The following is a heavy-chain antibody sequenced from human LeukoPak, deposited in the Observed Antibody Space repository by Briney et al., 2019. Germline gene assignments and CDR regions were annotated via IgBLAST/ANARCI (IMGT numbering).Heavy chain of an antibody. D-gene: IGHD3-22*01. J-gene: IGHJ6*03. V-gene: IGHV1-18*01. Sequence: ASVKVSCKASGYTFTSYGISWVRQAPGQGLEWMGWISAYNGNTNYAQKLQGRVTMTTDTSTSTAYMELRSLRSDDTAVYYCARDLWNYYDSSGYRDYYYYYMDVWGKGTTVTVSS. CDR2: ISAYNGNT. CDR1: GYTFTSYG. CDR3: ARDLWNYYDSSGYRDYYYYYMDV.